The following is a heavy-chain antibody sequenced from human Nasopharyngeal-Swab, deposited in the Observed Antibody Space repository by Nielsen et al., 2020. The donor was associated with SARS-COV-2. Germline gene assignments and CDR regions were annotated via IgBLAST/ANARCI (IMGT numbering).Heavy chain of an antibody. D-gene: IGHD5-12*01. Sequence: LKISCAASGFTFSSYGMHWVRQAPGKGLEWVAVISYDGSNKYYADSVKGRFTISRDNSKNTLYLQMNSLRAEDTAVYYCAKAYDYDYWGQGTLVTVSS. J-gene: IGHJ4*02. V-gene: IGHV3-30*18. CDR1: GFTFSSYG. CDR3: AKAYDYDY. CDR2: ISYDGSNK.